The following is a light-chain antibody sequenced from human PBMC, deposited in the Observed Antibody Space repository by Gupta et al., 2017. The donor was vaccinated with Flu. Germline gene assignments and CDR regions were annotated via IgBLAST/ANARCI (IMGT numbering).Light chain of an antibody. Sequence: QTVVTQEPSFAVSPGATVTLTCGLSSGSVSTSSNPSWYQQTPGQAPLTLIYSTNTRSSGVPDRVSGSILGNKAVPTLTGAQADDESYYYCAVYMGSGSWVLGGGTKLTVL. CDR3: AVYMGSGSWV. CDR1: SGSVSTSSN. CDR2: STN. V-gene: IGLV8-61*01. J-gene: IGLJ3*02.